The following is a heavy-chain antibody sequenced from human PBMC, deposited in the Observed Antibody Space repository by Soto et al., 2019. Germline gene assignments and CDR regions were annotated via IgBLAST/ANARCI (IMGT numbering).Heavy chain of an antibody. CDR1: GFTFSSYA. Sequence: EVQLLDSGGGLVQPGGSLRLSCAASGFTFSSYAMSWVRQAPGKGLEWVSAISGSGGSTYYADSVKGRFTISRDNSKNTLYLQMNSLRAEDTAVYYCAKRASDYGGKFRASDIWGQGTMVTVSS. V-gene: IGHV3-23*01. CDR3: AKRASDYGGKFRASDI. J-gene: IGHJ3*02. D-gene: IGHD4-17*01. CDR2: ISGSGGST.